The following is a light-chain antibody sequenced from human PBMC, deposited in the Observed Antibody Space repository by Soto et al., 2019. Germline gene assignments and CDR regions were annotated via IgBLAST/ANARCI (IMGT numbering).Light chain of an antibody. CDR2: DIS. Sequence: EIVLTQSPATVSLSPGERATLSCRTSQTVSRHLAWYQQKPGQAPRLLIYDISNRDTGIPARFSGSGSGTDFTLTICILEPEDSAVYYCQQRSHWPRNTFGQGTKLEIK. CDR3: QQRSHWPRNT. V-gene: IGKV3-11*01. CDR1: QTVSRH. J-gene: IGKJ2*01.